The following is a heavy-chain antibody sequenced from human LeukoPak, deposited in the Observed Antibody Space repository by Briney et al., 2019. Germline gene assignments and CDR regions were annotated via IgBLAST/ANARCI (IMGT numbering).Heavy chain of an antibody. CDR1: GFTFSSYA. V-gene: IGHV3-23*01. J-gene: IGHJ6*02. CDR3: AKSHLTGTDYYYYGMDV. CDR2: ISGSGGST. D-gene: IGHD1-7*01. Sequence: SGGSLRLSCAASGFTFSSYAMSWVRQAPGKGLEWVSAISGSGGSTYYADSVKGWFTISRDNSKNTLYLQMNSLRAEDTAVYYCAKSHLTGTDYYYYGMDVWGQGTTVTVSS.